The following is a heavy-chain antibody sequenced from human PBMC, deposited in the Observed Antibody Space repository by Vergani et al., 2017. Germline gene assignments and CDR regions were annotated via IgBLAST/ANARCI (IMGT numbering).Heavy chain of an antibody. V-gene: IGHV3-21*01. Sequence: EVQLVESGGGLVKPGGSLRLSCAASGFTFSSYSMNWVRQAPGKGLEWVSSISSSSSYIYYADSVTGRFTISRDNAKNSLYLQMNSLRAEDTAVYYCAKEVGSGWYGYWGQGTLVTVSS. CDR2: ISSSSSYI. D-gene: IGHD6-19*01. J-gene: IGHJ4*02. CDR3: AKEVGSGWYGY. CDR1: GFTFSSYS.